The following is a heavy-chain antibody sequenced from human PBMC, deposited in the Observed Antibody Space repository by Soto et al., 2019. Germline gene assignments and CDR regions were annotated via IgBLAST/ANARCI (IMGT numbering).Heavy chain of an antibody. Sequence: GGSLRLSCAASGFTFSSYAMHWVRQAPGKGLEWVAVISYDGSNKYYADSVKGRFTISRDNSKNTLYLQMNSLRAEDTAVYYCARDPYYDFWSGPNSHGMDIWGQGTTVTVSS. D-gene: IGHD3-3*01. CDR1: GFTFSSYA. CDR3: ARDPYYDFWSGPNSHGMDI. CDR2: ISYDGSNK. V-gene: IGHV3-30-3*01. J-gene: IGHJ6*02.